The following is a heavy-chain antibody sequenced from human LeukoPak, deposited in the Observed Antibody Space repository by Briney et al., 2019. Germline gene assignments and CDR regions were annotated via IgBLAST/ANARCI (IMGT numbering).Heavy chain of an antibody. CDR1: GGSISGYY. V-gene: IGHV4-59*08. Sequence: LGTLSLTCTVSGGSISGYYWSWIRQPPGKGLEWVGYILYIGSTDYNPSLKSRVTIPVDTSKNKNQFSLKLNSVTAADTAVYYCARHRQDSGSGTNLFDYWGQGTQVTVSS. D-gene: IGHD3-10*01. CDR2: ILYIGST. J-gene: IGHJ4*02. CDR3: ARHRQDSGSGTNLFDY.